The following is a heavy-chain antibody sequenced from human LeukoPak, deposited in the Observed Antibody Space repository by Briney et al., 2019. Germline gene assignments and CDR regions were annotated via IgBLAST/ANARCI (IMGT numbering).Heavy chain of an antibody. Sequence: TLSLTCTVSGGSIGSYYWSWIRQPPGKALEWLARIDWDDDEYYRSPLKTRLSISKDTAKNQVVLTMTNMDPVDTATYYCARINTVVTGTGYFFDYWGQGILVTVSS. D-gene: IGHD2-21*02. CDR1: GGSIGSYY. J-gene: IGHJ4*02. CDR2: IDWDDDE. V-gene: IGHV2-70*11. CDR3: ARINTVVTGTGYFFDY.